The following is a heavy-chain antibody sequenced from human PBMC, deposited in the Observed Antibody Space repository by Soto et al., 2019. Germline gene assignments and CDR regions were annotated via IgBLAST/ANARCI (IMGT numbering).Heavy chain of an antibody. CDR2: IFYTGST. CDR3: ARRGIAAAGIDY. CDR1: GGSISTSYY. V-gene: IGHV4-39*01. Sequence: QLQLQESGPGLVKPSETLSLTCTVSGGSISTSYYWGWVRQPPGKGLEWIARIFYTGSTYYNPSLKSRVSISMDTSKNQFSLKLSSVTAADTAVFYCARRGIAAAGIDYWGQGTLVTVSS. D-gene: IGHD6-13*01. J-gene: IGHJ4*02.